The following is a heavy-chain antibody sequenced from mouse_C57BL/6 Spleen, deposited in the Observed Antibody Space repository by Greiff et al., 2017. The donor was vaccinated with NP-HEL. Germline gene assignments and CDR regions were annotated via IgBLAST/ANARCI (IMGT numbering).Heavy chain of an antibody. V-gene: IGHV2-9-1*01. Sequence: VQLQQSGPGLVAPSQSLSITCTVSGFSLTSYAISWVRQPPGKGLEWLGVIWTGGGTNYNSALKSRLSISKDNSKSQVFLKMNSLQTDDTARYYCARIYSNYVNAMDYWGQGTSVTVSS. CDR1: GFSLTSYA. J-gene: IGHJ4*01. CDR2: IWTGGGT. D-gene: IGHD2-5*01. CDR3: ARIYSNYVNAMDY.